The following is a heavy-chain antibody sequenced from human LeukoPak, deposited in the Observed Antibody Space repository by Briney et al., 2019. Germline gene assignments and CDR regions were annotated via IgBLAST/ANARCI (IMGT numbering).Heavy chain of an antibody. CDR2: ISGNGVGT. CDR3: ARDLRTVTTSDY. Sequence: GGSLRLSCAASGFTFSDYAMSWVRQAPEKGLEWVSSISGNGVGTYYADSVKGRFTISRDNSKSTLYLQMNSLRAEGTAVFYCARDLRTVTTSDYWGQGTLVTVSS. D-gene: IGHD4-17*01. CDR1: GFTFSDYA. V-gene: IGHV3-23*01. J-gene: IGHJ4*02.